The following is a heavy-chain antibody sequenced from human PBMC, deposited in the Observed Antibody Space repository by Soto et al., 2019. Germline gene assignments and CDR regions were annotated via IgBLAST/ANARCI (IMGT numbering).Heavy chain of an antibody. D-gene: IGHD6-19*01. Sequence: LRLSCSASGFTFSSYAMHWVRQAPGKGLEYVSAISSNGGSTYYADSVKGRFTISRDNSKNTLYLQMSSLRAEDTAVYYCVKPQIAVAGTFDYWGQGTLVTVSS. CDR1: GFTFSSYA. CDR3: VKPQIAVAGTFDY. CDR2: ISSNGGST. J-gene: IGHJ4*02. V-gene: IGHV3-64D*08.